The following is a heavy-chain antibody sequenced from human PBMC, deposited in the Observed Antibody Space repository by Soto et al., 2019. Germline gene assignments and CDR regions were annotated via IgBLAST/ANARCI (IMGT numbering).Heavy chain of an antibody. Sequence: ASVKVSCKASGFTFSNYYMHWVRQAPEQGLEWMGLISPTANYTGYAQTFQGRFTITRDTSTSTAYMELRSLRSDDTAVYYCASTAGYCGGDCYSVDYWGQGTLVTVSS. V-gene: IGHV1-46*01. CDR2: ISPTANYT. J-gene: IGHJ4*02. CDR1: GFTFSNYY. CDR3: ASTAGYCGGDCYSVDY. D-gene: IGHD2-21*02.